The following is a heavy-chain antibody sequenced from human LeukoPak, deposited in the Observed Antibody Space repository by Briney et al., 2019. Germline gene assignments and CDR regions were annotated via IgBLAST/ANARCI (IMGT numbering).Heavy chain of an antibody. Sequence: GGSLRLSCAVSGFTVSSNYITWVRQAPGKGLQWVSVIYSDGSTYYADSVKGRFTVSRDNAKNSLSLQMNSLGAEDTAVYYCARCYASGSYGIDYWGQGTLVTVSS. CDR1: GFTVSSNY. CDR3: ARCYASGSYGIDY. CDR2: IYSDGST. D-gene: IGHD3-10*01. J-gene: IGHJ4*02. V-gene: IGHV3-53*01.